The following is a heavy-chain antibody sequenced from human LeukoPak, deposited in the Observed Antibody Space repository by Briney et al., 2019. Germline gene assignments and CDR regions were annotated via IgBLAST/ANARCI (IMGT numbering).Heavy chain of an antibody. Sequence: GESLKISCKVAEYTFTNYWIGWVRQMPGKGLEGVGIIYLRDSDTRYRPSFQGQVTISADKSTRTAYLQWSSLKASDSAMYYCATTLTNYCSSTSCYADHWGQGTLVTVSS. J-gene: IGHJ4*01. D-gene: IGHD2-2*01. V-gene: IGHV5-51*01. CDR2: IYLRDSDT. CDR1: EYTFTNYW. CDR3: ATTLTNYCSSTSCYADH.